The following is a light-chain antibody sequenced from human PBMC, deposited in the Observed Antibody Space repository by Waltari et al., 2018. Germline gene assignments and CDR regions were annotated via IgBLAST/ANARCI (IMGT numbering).Light chain of an antibody. CDR1: QSVLYSSNNKNY. V-gene: IGKV4-1*01. J-gene: IGKJ4*01. CDR3: QQYYSTPPA. CDR2: WAS. Sequence: DIVMTQSPDSLDVSLGERATIHCKSRQSVLYSSNNKNYLAWYQQKPGQPPKLLIYWASTRESGVPDRFSGSGSGTDFTLTISSLQAEDVAVYYCQQYYSTPPAFGGGTKVEIK.